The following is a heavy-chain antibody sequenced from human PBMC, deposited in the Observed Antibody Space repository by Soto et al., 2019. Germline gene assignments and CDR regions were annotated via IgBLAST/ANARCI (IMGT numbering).Heavy chain of an antibody. CDR2: INAGNGNT. J-gene: IGHJ5*02. V-gene: IGHV1-3*01. D-gene: IGHD3-22*01. CDR3: ARPYDRSGYHRLGS. Sequence: ASVNVSCKASGYTLTSYTIHWVRQAPGQSLDWMGLINAGNGNTKYSQEFQGRVTLTRDTSASTAYMELSSLKSEDTAVYYCARPYDRSGYHRLGSWGQGTLVTVSS. CDR1: GYTLTSYT.